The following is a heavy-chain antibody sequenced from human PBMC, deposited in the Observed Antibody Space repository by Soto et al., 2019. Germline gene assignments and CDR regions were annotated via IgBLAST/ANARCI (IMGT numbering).Heavy chain of an antibody. V-gene: IGHV1-46*01. J-gene: IGHJ4*02. CDR2: INPSGGST. D-gene: IGHD3-22*01. CDR3: ARAYYDSSGYYYVLGY. Sequence: ASVKVSCKASGYTFTSYYMHWVRQAPGQGLEWMGIINPSGGSTSFAQKFQGRVTMTRDTSTSTVYMELSSLRSEDTAVYYCARAYYDSSGYYYVLGYWGQGTMVTVYS. CDR1: GYTFTSYY.